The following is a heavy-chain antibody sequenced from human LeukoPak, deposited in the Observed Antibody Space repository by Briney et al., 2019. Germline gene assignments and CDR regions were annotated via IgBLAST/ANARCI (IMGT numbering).Heavy chain of an antibody. V-gene: IGHV4-34*01. CDR1: GGSFSGYY. Sequence: SETLSLTCAVYGGSFSGYYWSWIRQPPGKGLEWIGEINHSGSTNYNPSLKSRVTISLDTSKNQFSLKLSSVTAADTAVYYCGSLGYCSGGSCYHTTESFDYWGQGTLVTVSS. CDR3: GSLGYCSGGSCYHTTESFDY. CDR2: INHSGST. D-gene: IGHD2-15*01. J-gene: IGHJ4*02.